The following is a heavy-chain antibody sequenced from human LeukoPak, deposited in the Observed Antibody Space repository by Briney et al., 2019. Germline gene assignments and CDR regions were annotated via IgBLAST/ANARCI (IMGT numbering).Heavy chain of an antibody. Sequence: SETLSLTCTVSGGSISSSSYYWGWIRQPPGKGLEWIGSIYYSGSTYYNPSVKSRVTISVDTSKNQFSLKLSSVTAADTAVYYCARGRRDGYTLYYMDVWAKGTTVTISS. V-gene: IGHV4-39*01. CDR1: GGSISSSSYY. CDR2: IYYSGST. D-gene: IGHD5-24*01. J-gene: IGHJ6*03. CDR3: ARGRRDGYTLYYMDV.